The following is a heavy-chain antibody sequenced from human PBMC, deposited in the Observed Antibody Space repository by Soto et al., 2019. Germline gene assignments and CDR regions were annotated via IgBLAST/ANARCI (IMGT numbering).Heavy chain of an antibody. J-gene: IGHJ5*02. Sequence: GSLRLSCAASGFTVSSNYMSWVRQAPGKGLEWVSVIHSGGSTYYADSVKGRFTISRDNSKNTLYLQMNSLRAEDTAVYYCASELLGDNWFDPWGQGTLVTVSS. CDR1: GFTVSSNY. D-gene: IGHD3-16*01. CDR3: ASELLGDNWFDP. V-gene: IGHV3-53*01. CDR2: IHSGGST.